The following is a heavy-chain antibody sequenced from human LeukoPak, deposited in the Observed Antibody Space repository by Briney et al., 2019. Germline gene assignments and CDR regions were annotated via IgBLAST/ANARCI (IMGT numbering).Heavy chain of an antibody. CDR1: GYTFTSYG. J-gene: IGHJ5*02. V-gene: IGHV1-18*04. CDR2: ISAYNGNT. D-gene: IGHD2-2*01. CDR3: ARERSSYCSSTSCYFENKNWFDP. Sequence: ASVKVSCKASGYTFTSYGISWVRQAPGQGLEWMGWISAYNGNTNYAQKLQGRVTMTTDTSTSTAYMELRSPRSDDTAVYYCARERSSYCSSTSCYFENKNWFDPWGQGTLVTVSS.